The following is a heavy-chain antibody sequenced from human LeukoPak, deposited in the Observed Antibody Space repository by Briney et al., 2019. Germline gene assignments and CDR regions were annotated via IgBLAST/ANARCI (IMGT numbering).Heavy chain of an antibody. CDR2: ISAYNGNT. V-gene: IGHV1-18*01. CDR3: ARDAPGDYVWGSYRYFDY. J-gene: IGHJ4*02. CDR1: GYTFTSYG. Sequence: ASVKVSCKASGYTFTSYGISWVRQAPGQGLEWMGWISAYNGNTNYAQKLQGRVTMTTDTSTSTAYMELRSLRSDDTAVYYCARDAPGDYVWGSYRYFDYWGQGTLVTVFS. D-gene: IGHD3-16*02.